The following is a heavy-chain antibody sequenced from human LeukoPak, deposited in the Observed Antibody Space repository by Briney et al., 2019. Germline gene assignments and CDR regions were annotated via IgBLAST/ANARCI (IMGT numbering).Heavy chain of an antibody. CDR3: ARDNGRGYWYFDL. CDR1: GYSISSGYY. CDR2: IYHSGST. D-gene: IGHD3-10*01. Sequence: SETLSLTCTVSGYSISSGYYWGWIRQPPGKGLEWIGSIYHSGSTYYNPPLKSRVTISVDTSKNQFSLKLSSVTAADTAVYYCARDNGRGYWYFDLWGRGTLVTVSS. J-gene: IGHJ2*01. V-gene: IGHV4-38-2*02.